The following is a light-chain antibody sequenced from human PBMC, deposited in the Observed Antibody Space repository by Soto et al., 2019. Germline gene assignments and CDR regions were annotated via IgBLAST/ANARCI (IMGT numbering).Light chain of an antibody. CDR2: EVT. CDR1: SSDVGGYNY. V-gene: IGLV2-8*01. CDR3: SSYAGNNNLV. Sequence: QSVLTQPPSASGSPGQSVTISCTGTSSDVGGYNYVSRYQQHPGKAPKLMIYEVTKRPSGVPDRFSGSKSGNTASLTVSGLQADDEADYYCSSYAGNNNLVFGGGTKLTVL. J-gene: IGLJ2*01.